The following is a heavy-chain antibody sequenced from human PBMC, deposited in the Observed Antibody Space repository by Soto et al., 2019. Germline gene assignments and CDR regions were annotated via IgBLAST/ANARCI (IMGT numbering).Heavy chain of an antibody. D-gene: IGHD4-17*01. V-gene: IGHV3-30*04. CDR1: GFTFSSYA. J-gene: IGHJ4*02. Sequence: QVQLVESGGGVVQPGRSLRLSCAASGFTFSSYAMHWVRQAPGKGLEWVAVISYDGSNKYYADSVKGRFTISRDNSKNTLYMQMNSLRAEDTAVYYCAKDRRTTVTQYYFDSWGQGTLVTVSS. CDR3: AKDRRTTVTQYYFDS. CDR2: ISYDGSNK.